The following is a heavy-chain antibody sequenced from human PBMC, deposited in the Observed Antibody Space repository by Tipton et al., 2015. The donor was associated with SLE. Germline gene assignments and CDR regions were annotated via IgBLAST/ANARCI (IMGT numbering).Heavy chain of an antibody. CDR3: ARSVTYSSGWYAY. CDR1: GFTVSSDY. J-gene: IGHJ4*02. Sequence: SLRLSCAASGFTVSSDYMSWVRQAPGKGLEWVSYISSSSSTIYYADSVKGRFTISRDNSKNTLYLQMNSLRAEDTAVYYCARSVTYSSGWYAYWGQGTLVTVSS. CDR2: ISSSSSTI. D-gene: IGHD6-19*01. V-gene: IGHV3-48*01.